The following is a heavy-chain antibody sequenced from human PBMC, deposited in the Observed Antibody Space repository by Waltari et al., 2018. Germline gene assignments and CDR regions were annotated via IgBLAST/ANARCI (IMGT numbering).Heavy chain of an antibody. D-gene: IGHD3-3*02. J-gene: IGHJ5*02. CDR2: ISYSGIT. CDR3: ARFSKSANWIDP. Sequence: QLQLQESGPGLVKPSETLSLTCTVSGGSISSSGSYWGWLPQPPGKGLEWIGSISYSGITYYNTSLISRVTISGDTVKNHFSLKSTSVIAAESAVFYCARFSKSANWIDPWGQGTLVTVAS. CDR1: GGSISSSGSY. V-gene: IGHV4-39*01.